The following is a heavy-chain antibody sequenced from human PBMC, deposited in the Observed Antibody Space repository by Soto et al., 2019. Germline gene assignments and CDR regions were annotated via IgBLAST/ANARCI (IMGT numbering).Heavy chain of an antibody. Sequence: QVQLQESGPGLVKPSETLSLTCTVSGGSISSYYWSWIRQPPGKGLEWIGYIYYSGSTNYNPSLKSRVTISVDTSKNQFSLKLSSVTATDTAVYYCARVGGWLLPYYFDYWGQGTLVTVSS. CDR2: IYYSGST. CDR1: GGSISSYY. V-gene: IGHV4-59*01. J-gene: IGHJ4*02. CDR3: ARVGGWLLPYYFDY. D-gene: IGHD5-12*01.